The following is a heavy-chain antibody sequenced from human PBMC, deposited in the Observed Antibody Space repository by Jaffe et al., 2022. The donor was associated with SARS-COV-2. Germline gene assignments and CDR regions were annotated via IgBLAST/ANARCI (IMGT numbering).Heavy chain of an antibody. V-gene: IGHV3-30-3*01. Sequence: QVQLVESGGGVVQPGRSLRLSCAASGFTFSSYAMHWVRQAPGKGLEWVAVISYDGSNKYYADSVKGRFTISRDNSKNTLYLQMNSLRAEDTAVYYCARDHYYDSSGYYSYFDYWGQGTLVTVSS. CDR1: GFTFSSYA. J-gene: IGHJ4*02. CDR3: ARDHYYDSSGYYSYFDY. D-gene: IGHD3-22*01. CDR2: ISYDGSNK.